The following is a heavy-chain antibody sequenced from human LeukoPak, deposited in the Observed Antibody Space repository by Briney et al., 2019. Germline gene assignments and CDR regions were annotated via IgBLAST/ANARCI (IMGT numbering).Heavy chain of an antibody. CDR1: GGSISSYY. Sequence: SETLSLTFTVSGGSISSYYWSWIRQPAGKGLEWIGRIYTSGSTNYNPSLKSRVTISVDTSKNQFSLKLSSVTAADTAVYYCARDSPYYYGSGSATYYMDVWGKGTTVTISS. CDR2: IYTSGST. V-gene: IGHV4-4*07. J-gene: IGHJ6*03. CDR3: ARDSPYYYGSGSATYYMDV. D-gene: IGHD3-10*01.